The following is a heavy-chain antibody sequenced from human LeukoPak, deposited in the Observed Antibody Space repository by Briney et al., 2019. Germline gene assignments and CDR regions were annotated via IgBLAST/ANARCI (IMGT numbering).Heavy chain of an antibody. V-gene: IGHV1-69*05. CDR1: GGTFNNSA. J-gene: IGHJ5*02. CDR2: IMPLFGTA. Sequence: SVKVSCKTSGGTFNNSAISWVRQAPGQGLEWLGGIMPLFGTAGYAQKFQGRVTITKDESTRTVYLEQTSLTSDDTAVYYCARDVHGDYGSGWFDPWGQGTLVSVSS. D-gene: IGHD4-17*01. CDR3: ARDVHGDYGSGWFDP.